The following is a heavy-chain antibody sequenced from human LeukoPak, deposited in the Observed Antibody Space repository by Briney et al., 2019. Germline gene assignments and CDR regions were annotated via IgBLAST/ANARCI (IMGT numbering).Heavy chain of an antibody. J-gene: IGHJ4*02. CDR3: ASAKTDFWSGYYSY. CDR2: IYTSGST. CDR1: GGSISSGSYY. V-gene: IGHV4-61*02. Sequence: PSETLSLTCTVSGGSISSGSYYWSWIRQPDGKGLEWIGRIYTSGSTNYNPSLKSRVTISVDTSKNQFSLKLSSVTAADTAVYYCASAKTDFWSGYYSYWGQGTLVTVSS. D-gene: IGHD3-3*01.